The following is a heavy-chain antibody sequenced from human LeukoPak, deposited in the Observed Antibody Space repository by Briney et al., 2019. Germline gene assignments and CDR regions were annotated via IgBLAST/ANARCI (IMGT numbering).Heavy chain of an antibody. CDR2: ISGSGGNT. CDR1: GFTFSSYG. CDR3: AKKYSTGLDP. D-gene: IGHD1-26*01. V-gene: IGHV3-23*01. J-gene: IGHJ5*02. Sequence: PGGTLRLSCAASGFTFSSYGMSWVRQAPGKGLEWVSAISGSGGNTYYADSVKGRFTISRDNSKNTLYLQMNSLRAEDTAIYYCAKKYSTGLDPWGQGTLVTVSS.